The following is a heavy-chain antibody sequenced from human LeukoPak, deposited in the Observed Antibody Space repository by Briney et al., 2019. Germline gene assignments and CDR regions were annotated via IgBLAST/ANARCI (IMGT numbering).Heavy chain of an antibody. D-gene: IGHD3-3*01. CDR2: INPSGGST. J-gene: IGHJ4*02. CDR1: GYTFTSYY. CDR3: ARGHYDFWSGYYFDY. V-gene: IGHV1-46*03. Sequence: ASVKVSCKASGYTFTSYYMHWVRQAPGQGLEWMGIINPSGGSTSYAQKFQGRVTMTRDTSTSTVYMDLSSLRSEDTAVYYCARGHYDFWSGYYFDYWGQGTLVTVSS.